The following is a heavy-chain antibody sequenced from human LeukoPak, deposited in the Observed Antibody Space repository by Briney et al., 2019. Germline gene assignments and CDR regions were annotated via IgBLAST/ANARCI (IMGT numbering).Heavy chain of an antibody. CDR2: ISYDGSNK. Sequence: GGSLRLSCAASGFTFSSYGMHWVRQAPGKGLEWVAVISYDGSNKYYADSVKGRFTISRDNSKNTLYLQMNSLRAEDTAVYYCAKDLVDDFWSGYDTGYYYGMDVWGQGTTVTVS. V-gene: IGHV3-30*18. J-gene: IGHJ6*02. D-gene: IGHD3-3*01. CDR1: GFTFSSYG. CDR3: AKDLVDDFWSGYDTGYYYGMDV.